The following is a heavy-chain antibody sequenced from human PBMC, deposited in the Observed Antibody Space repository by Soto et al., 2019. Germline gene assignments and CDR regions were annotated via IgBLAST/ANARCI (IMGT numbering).Heavy chain of an antibody. V-gene: IGHV4-59*08. CDR3: ARLYSGYSYGSYYYYYGMDV. D-gene: IGHD5-18*01. CDR1: GGSISSYY. J-gene: IGHJ6*02. CDR2: IYYSGST. Sequence: PSETLSLTCTVSGGSISSYYWSWIRQPPGKGLEWIGYIYYSGSTNYNPSLKSRVTISVDTSKNQFSLKLSSVTAADTAVYYFARLYSGYSYGSYYYYYGMDVWGQGTTVTVSS.